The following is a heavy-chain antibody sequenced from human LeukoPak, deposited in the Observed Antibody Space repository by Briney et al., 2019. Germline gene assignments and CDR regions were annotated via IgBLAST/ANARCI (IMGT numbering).Heavy chain of an antibody. CDR3: ARITTVTTGIDY. V-gene: IGHV4-59*08. CDR1: GGSISSYY. CDR2: IYYSGST. J-gene: IGHJ4*02. Sequence: PSETLSLTCTVSGGSISSYYWSWIRQPPGKGLEWIGYIYYSGSTNYNPSLKSRVTISVDTSKNQFSLKLSSVTAADTAAYYCARITTVTTGIDYWGQGTLVTVSS. D-gene: IGHD4-17*01.